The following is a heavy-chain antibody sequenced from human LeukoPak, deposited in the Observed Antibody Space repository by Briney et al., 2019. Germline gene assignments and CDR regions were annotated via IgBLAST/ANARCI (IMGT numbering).Heavy chain of an antibody. Sequence: GGSLRLSCAASEITFEDYAMHWVRQAPGKGLEWVSGISWNSGSIAYADSVKGRFTISRDNAKNSLYLQMNSLRPEDTALYYCAKDSVGWPRSSSAFDIWGQGTRVTVSS. J-gene: IGHJ3*02. CDR1: EITFEDYA. CDR2: ISWNSGSI. CDR3: AKDSVGWPRSSSAFDI. D-gene: IGHD5-12*01. V-gene: IGHV3-9*01.